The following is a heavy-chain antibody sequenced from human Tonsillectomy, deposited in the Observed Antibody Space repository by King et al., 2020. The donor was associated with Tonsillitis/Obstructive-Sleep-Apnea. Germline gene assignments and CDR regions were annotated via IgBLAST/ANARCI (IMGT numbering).Heavy chain of an antibody. Sequence: QLVQSGGGLVKPGGSLRLSCAASGFTFSSYSMNWVRQAPGKGLEWVSSISCSSSYIYYADSVKGRFTISRDNAKNSLYLQMNSLRAEDTAVYYCARDPGYGDYFDYWGQGTLVTVSS. J-gene: IGHJ4*02. D-gene: IGHD4-17*01. CDR1: GFTFSSYS. CDR3: ARDPGYGDYFDY. CDR2: ISCSSSYI. V-gene: IGHV3-21*01.